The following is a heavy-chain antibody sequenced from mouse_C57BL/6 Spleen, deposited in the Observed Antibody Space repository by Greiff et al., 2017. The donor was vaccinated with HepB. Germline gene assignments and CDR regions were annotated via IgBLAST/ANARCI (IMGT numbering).Heavy chain of an antibody. CDR2: ISSGGDYI. Sequence: DVKLVESGEGLVKPGGSLKLSCAASGFTFSSYAMSWVRQTPEKRLEWVAYISSGGDYIYYADTVKGRFTISRDNARNTLYLQMSSLKSEDTAMYYCTRSPGYGNYPYYFDYWGQGTTLTVSS. J-gene: IGHJ2*01. V-gene: IGHV5-9-1*02. CDR1: GFTFSSYA. CDR3: TRSPGYGNYPYYFDY. D-gene: IGHD2-1*01.